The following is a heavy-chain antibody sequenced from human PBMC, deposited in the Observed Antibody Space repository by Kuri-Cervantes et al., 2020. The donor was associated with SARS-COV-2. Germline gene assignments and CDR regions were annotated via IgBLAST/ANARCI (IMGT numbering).Heavy chain of an antibody. Sequence: GGSLRLTCAASGFTVSSYWMSWVRQAPGKGLEWVANIKQDGSEKYYVDSVKGRFTISRDNDKNSLYLQMNSLRAEDTAVYYCARDGWGSSFDYWGQGTLVTVSS. CDR1: GFTVSSYW. D-gene: IGHD7-27*01. CDR3: ARDGWGSSFDY. J-gene: IGHJ4*02. V-gene: IGHV3-7*01. CDR2: IKQDGSEK.